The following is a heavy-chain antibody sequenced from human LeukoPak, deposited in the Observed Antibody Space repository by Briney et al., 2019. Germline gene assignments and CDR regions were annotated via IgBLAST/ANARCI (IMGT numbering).Heavy chain of an antibody. Sequence: SETLSLTCTVSGGSISSYYWSWIRQSPGKGLECIGYIHYTGSTNYNPSLKSRVTISVETSKNQFSLKLKSVTAADTAVYYCASLRERSYYARGFDYWGQGTLVTVSS. CDR2: IHYTGST. D-gene: IGHD1-26*01. CDR1: GGSISSYY. CDR3: ASLRERSYYARGFDY. J-gene: IGHJ4*02. V-gene: IGHV4-59*01.